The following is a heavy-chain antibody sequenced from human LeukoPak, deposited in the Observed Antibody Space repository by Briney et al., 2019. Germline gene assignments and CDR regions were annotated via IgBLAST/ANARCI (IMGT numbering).Heavy chain of an antibody. CDR1: GFTFTSSA. D-gene: IGHD3-10*01. V-gene: IGHV1-58*01. Sequence: GASVKVSCKASGFTFTSSAVQWVRQARGQRLEWIGWIVVGSGNTNYAQKFQERVTITRDMSTSTAYMELSSLRSEDTAVYYCASIGGTYYYGSGSYEDAFDIWGQGTMVTVSS. CDR3: ASIGGTYYYGSGSYEDAFDI. CDR2: IVVGSGNT. J-gene: IGHJ3*02.